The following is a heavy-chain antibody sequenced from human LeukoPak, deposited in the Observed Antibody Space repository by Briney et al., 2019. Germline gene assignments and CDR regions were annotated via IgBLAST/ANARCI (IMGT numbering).Heavy chain of an antibody. CDR2: TYYRSKWYN. J-gene: IGHJ4*02. CDR3: ARAGVATWQY. Sequence: SQTLSLTCAISGDSVSSNSAAWNWIRQSPSRGLEWLGRTYYRSKWYNDYAVSVKSRITINPDTSKNQFSLKLSTVTAADTAVYYCARAGVATWQYWGQGTLVTVSS. D-gene: IGHD5-12*01. V-gene: IGHV6-1*01. CDR1: GDSVSSNSAA.